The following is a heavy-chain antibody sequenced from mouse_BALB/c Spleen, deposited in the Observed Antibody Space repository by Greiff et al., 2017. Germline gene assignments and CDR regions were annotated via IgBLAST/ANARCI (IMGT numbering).Heavy chain of an antibody. V-gene: IGHV5-17*02. Sequence: EVQLVESGGGLVQPGRSRKLSCAASGFTFSSFGMHWVRQAPEKGLEWVAYISSGSSTIYYADTVKGRFTISRDNPKNTLFLQMTSLRSEDTAMYYCARSPMDYWGQGTSVTVSS. CDR2: ISSGSSTI. CDR1: GFTFSSFG. CDR3: ARSPMDY. J-gene: IGHJ4*01.